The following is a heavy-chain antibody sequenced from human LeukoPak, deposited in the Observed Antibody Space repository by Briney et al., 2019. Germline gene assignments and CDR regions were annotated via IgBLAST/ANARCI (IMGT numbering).Heavy chain of an antibody. Sequence: ASVRVSCKASGHTFNTYYIHWVRQAPGQGLEWVGIINPDGDSTKYGQKFQGRVIMTRDTSTSTVYMELRSLRSDDTAVYYCARDLLAAAGMDYWGQGTLVTVSS. CDR2: INPDGDST. D-gene: IGHD6-13*01. CDR1: GHTFNTYY. J-gene: IGHJ4*02. V-gene: IGHV1-46*02. CDR3: ARDLLAAAGMDY.